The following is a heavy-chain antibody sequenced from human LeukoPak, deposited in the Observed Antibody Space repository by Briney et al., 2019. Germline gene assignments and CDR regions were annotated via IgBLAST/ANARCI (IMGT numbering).Heavy chain of an antibody. D-gene: IGHD2-15*01. Sequence: GGSLRLSCAASGFTFSDYYMSWIRQAPGKGLEWVSYISSSGSTIYYADSVKGRFTISRDNAKNSLYLQMNSLRAEDTAVYYCARDRTYCSGGSCGPAFDYWGQGTLVTASS. CDR1: GFTFSDYY. V-gene: IGHV3-11*01. CDR3: ARDRTYCSGGSCGPAFDY. J-gene: IGHJ4*02. CDR2: ISSSGSTI.